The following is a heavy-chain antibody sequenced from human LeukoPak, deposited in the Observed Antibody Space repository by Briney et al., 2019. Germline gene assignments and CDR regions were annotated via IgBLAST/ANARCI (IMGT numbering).Heavy chain of an antibody. Sequence: PGGSLRLSCAASGFIFSDYYVSWIRQAPGKGLEWISYISSSGSSTYYADSVKGRFTISRDNAKNSLYLQMNSLRAEDTAVYYCARDPGRDGYNYSDYWGQGTLVTVSS. V-gene: IGHV3-11*01. CDR1: GFIFSDYY. J-gene: IGHJ4*02. CDR3: ARDPGRDGYNYSDY. D-gene: IGHD5-24*01. CDR2: ISSSGSST.